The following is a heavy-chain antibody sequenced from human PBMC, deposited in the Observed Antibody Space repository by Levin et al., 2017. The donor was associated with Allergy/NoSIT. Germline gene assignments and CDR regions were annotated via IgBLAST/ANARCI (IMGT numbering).Heavy chain of an antibody. Sequence: LSLTCAASGFTFSDYYMSWIRQAPGKGLEWVSYISSSSSYTNYADSVKGRFTISRDNAKNSLYLQMNSLRAEDTAVYYCARIESSGYYFDYWGQGTLVTVSS. J-gene: IGHJ4*02. CDR1: GFTFSDYY. D-gene: IGHD3-22*01. CDR3: ARIESSGYYFDY. CDR2: ISSSSSYT. V-gene: IGHV3-11*03.